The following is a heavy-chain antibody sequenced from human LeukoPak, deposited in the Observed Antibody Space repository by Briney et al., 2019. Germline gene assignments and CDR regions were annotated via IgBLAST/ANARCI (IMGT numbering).Heavy chain of an antibody. V-gene: IGHV1-46*01. CDR2: IIPSGGST. J-gene: IGHJ6*02. CDR3: ARSIVVVTGPDYGMDV. CDR1: GYTFTYYY. D-gene: IGHD2-21*02. Sequence: ASVKVSCKASGYTFTYYYIHWVRQAPGQGLEWMGIIIPSGGSTSSAQKFQGRVTMTRDTSTSTVYMDLSSLRSEDTAVYYCARSIVVVTGPDYGMDVWGQGTTVTVSS.